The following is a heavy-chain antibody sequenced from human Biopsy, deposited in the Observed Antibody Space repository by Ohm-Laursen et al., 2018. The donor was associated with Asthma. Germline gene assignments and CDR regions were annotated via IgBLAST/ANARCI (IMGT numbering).Heavy chain of an antibody. Sequence: SDTLSLTCAVYGGSFSNYYWSWIRHHPGKGLEWIGNIYYSGGTYYNPSLQSRATISIDTSMSQFSLKLKSVTAADTAVYYCARDRNYCSDGTCVHYYGVDVWGPGTTVTVSS. J-gene: IGHJ6*02. CDR3: ARDRNYCSDGTCVHYYGVDV. CDR1: GGSFSNYY. CDR2: IYYSGGT. D-gene: IGHD2-15*01. V-gene: IGHV4-59*06.